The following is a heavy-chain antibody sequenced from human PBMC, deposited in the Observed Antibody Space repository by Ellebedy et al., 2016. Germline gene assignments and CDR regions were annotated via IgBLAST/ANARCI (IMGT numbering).Heavy chain of an antibody. CDR1: GFTFSSYW. V-gene: IGHV3-74*01. J-gene: IGHJ4*02. CDR2: INRDGTST. CDR3: AREGKATVAGTGYYFDY. D-gene: IGHD6-19*01. Sequence: GESLKISCAASGFTFSSYWMHWVRQAPGKGLVWVSRINRDGTSTSYADSVKGRFTISRDNAKNTLHLQMNSLRAEDTAVYFCAREGKATVAGTGYYFDYWGQGTLVTVSS.